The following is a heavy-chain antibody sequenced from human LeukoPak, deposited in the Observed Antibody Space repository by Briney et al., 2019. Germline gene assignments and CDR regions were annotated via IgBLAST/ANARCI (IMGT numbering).Heavy chain of an antibody. CDR2: TYYSGST. J-gene: IGHJ4*02. Sequence: PSQTLSLTCAVSGGSLSSNSYYWGWTRQPPGKGLEWIGSTYYSGSTYYNPPLKSRVTISVDTSKNQFSLKLSSVTAADTAVYYCATYNSGWYVPDYWGQGTLVTVSS. V-gene: IGHV4-39*01. D-gene: IGHD6-19*01. CDR3: ATYNSGWYVPDY. CDR1: GGSLSSNSYY.